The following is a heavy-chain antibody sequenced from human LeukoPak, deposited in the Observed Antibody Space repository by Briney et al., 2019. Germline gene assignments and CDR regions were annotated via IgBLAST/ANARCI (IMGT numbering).Heavy chain of an antibody. J-gene: IGHJ5*02. CDR1: GYSFPSYD. Sequence: ASVKVSCKASGYSFPSYDINWVQQATGQGLEWMGWMNPDSGNTGYAQKFQGRVTMTRDTSISTAYMELSSLRSDDTAVYYCAKSTMGTRRINDLWGRGTLVTVSS. V-gene: IGHV1-8*01. D-gene: IGHD3-10*01. CDR3: AKSTMGTRRINDL. CDR2: MNPDSGNT.